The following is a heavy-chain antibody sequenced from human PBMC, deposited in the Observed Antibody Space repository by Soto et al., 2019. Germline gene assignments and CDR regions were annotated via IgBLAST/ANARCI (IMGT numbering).Heavy chain of an antibody. CDR3: ALDDRTISGAVTLDY. V-gene: IGHV1-3*01. J-gene: IGHJ4*02. CDR1: GYSFKNYA. Sequence: HVQLVQSGPEVKRPGASVRISCRAAGYSFKNYAIHWVRQAPGKKLEWRGWSNEGSGNTRYSQKFQGRMSIARDTSASTSYLDLRSLTSEDTAIYFCALDDRTISGAVTLDYWGPGTLVTVSS. D-gene: IGHD3-3*02. CDR2: SNEGSGNT.